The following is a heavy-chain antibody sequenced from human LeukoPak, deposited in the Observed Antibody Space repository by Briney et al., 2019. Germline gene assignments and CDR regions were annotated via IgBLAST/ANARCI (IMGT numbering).Heavy chain of an antibody. J-gene: IGHJ5*02. V-gene: IGHV3-23*01. CDR1: GFTFSSYG. Sequence: GGTLRLSCAASGFTFSSYGMSWVRQAPGKGLEWVSAISGSGGSTYYADSVKGRFTISRDNAKNSLYLQMNSLRAEDTAVYYCARESVVIRLRVWFDPWGQGTLVTVSS. D-gene: IGHD3-22*01. CDR2: ISGSGGST. CDR3: ARESVVIRLRVWFDP.